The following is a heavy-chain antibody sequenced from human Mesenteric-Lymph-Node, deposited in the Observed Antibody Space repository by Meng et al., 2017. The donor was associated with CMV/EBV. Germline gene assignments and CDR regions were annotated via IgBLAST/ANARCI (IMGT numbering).Heavy chain of an antibody. V-gene: IGHV1-69*01. CDR1: GGSFRSSA. D-gene: IGHD5-12*01. Sequence: ASGGSFRSSALSWVRQAPGQGLKWMGGIIPMFGTPKYAQNFQGRVTITADDSTNTAYMELSSLTSEDTAIYYCARDRQGGYSGYSYWGQGTLVTVSS. J-gene: IGHJ4*02. CDR2: IIPMFGTP. CDR3: ARDRQGGYSGYSY.